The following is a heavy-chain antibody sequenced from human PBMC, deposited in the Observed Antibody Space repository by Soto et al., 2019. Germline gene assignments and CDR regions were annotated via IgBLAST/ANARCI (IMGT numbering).Heavy chain of an antibody. CDR1: GYTFASYY. D-gene: IGHD3-22*01. Sequence: ASVKVSCKASGYTFASYYMHWVRQAPGQGLEWMGIINPSGGSTSYAQKFQGRVTMTRDTSTSTVYMELSSLRSEDTAVYYCARARVIFTWFDPWGQGTLVTVSS. CDR2: INPSGGST. J-gene: IGHJ5*02. V-gene: IGHV1-46*01. CDR3: ARARVIFTWFDP.